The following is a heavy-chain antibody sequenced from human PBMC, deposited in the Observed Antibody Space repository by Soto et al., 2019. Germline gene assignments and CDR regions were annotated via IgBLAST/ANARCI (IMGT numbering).Heavy chain of an antibody. CDR1: GFTFSSYA. CDR3: AKDSTSIAVAGYFDY. CDR2: ISGSGGST. J-gene: IGHJ4*02. Sequence: GGSLRLSCAASGFTFSSYAMSWVRQAPGKGLEWVPAISGSGGSTYYADSVKGRFTISRDNSKNTLYLQMNSLRAEDTAVYYCAKDSTSIAVAGYFDYWGQGTLVTVSS. D-gene: IGHD6-19*01. V-gene: IGHV3-23*01.